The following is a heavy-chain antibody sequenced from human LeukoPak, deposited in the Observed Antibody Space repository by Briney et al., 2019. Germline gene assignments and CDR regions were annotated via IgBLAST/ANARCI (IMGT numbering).Heavy chain of an antibody. Sequence: SETLSLTCAVYGGSFSGYCWSWIRQPPGKGLEWIGEINHSGSTNYNPSLKSRVTISVDTSKNQFSLKLSSVTAADTAVYYCARVGDHYDSSGYPSYYFDYWGQGTLVTVSS. CDR2: INHSGST. D-gene: IGHD3-22*01. CDR3: ARVGDHYDSSGYPSYYFDY. V-gene: IGHV4-34*01. CDR1: GGSFSGYC. J-gene: IGHJ4*02.